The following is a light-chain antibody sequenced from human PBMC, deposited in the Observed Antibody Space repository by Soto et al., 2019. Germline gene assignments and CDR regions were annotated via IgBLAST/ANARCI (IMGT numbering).Light chain of an antibody. CDR1: QTISNH. J-gene: IGKJ1*01. CDR3: QQSYSSPRT. V-gene: IGKV1-39*01. CDR2: SVC. Sequence: DIQMTQSPSSLSASVGDRVTITCRASQTISNHLNCYQHKPGKAPKLLIYSVCTLQSGVPSRFTGSASRPDFPLTIRRLQPEHFATYYCQQSYSSPRTFGQGTKVEIK.